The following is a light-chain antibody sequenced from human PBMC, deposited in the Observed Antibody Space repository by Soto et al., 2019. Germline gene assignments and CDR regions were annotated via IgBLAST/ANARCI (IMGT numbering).Light chain of an antibody. CDR3: QRYGSSPLIN. V-gene: IGKV3-20*01. J-gene: IGKJ5*01. CDR1: QSVSSSS. CDR2: GTS. Sequence: NVLTQSPCTLSSPPFRTATLSFIASQSVSSSSLAWYQQRPGQAPRLLIYGTSSRTTGIPDRFSGSGSGTDFTLTISRLEPEDFAVYFCQRYGSSPLINFGQGTQLEIK.